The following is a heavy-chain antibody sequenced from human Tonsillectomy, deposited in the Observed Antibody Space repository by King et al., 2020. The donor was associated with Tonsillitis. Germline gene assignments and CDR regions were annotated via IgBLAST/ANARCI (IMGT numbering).Heavy chain of an antibody. CDR2: ISSSGSTI. V-gene: IGHV3-11*01. D-gene: IGHD6-13*01. J-gene: IGHJ6*02. CDR1: GFPFSDYY. CDR3: ARDQPTAAAAYYYYGMDV. Sequence: VQLVESGGGLVKPGGSLRLSCAASGFPFSDYYMSWIRQAPGKGLEWVSYISSSGSTIYYADSVKGRFTISRDNAKNSLYLQMNSLRAEDTAVYYCARDQPTAAAAYYYYGMDVWGQGTTVTVSS.